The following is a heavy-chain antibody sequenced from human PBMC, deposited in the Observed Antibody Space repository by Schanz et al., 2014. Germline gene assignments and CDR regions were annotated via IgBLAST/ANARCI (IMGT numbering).Heavy chain of an antibody. D-gene: IGHD6-13*01. V-gene: IGHV1-18*01. CDR3: ARDGEAAAGCDY. J-gene: IGHJ4*02. CDR2: ISVYHGHA. CDR1: GYTFNNHG. Sequence: QVQLVQSGGEVKKPGASATVSCKASGYTFNNHGISWVRQAPGQGLEWMGWISVYHGHANYAEKVHGGVTMTTDTSTSTAYMELSSLRSEDTAVYYCARDGEAAAGCDYWGQGTLVTVSS.